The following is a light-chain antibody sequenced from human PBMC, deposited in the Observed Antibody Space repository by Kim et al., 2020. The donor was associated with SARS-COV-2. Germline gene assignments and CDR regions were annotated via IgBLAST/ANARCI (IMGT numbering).Light chain of an antibody. CDR3: CSSAVIWL. CDR2: DDT. CDR1: NNDVRTYTC. V-gene: IGLV2-11*03. J-gene: IGLJ3*02. Sequence: SPGQSVVISCTGANNDVRTYTCVSWYQQHPGKAPKLVIYDDTLRTSGVPIRFSASKSGNTASLIISGLLAGDEADYYRCSSAVIWLFGGGTRLTVL.